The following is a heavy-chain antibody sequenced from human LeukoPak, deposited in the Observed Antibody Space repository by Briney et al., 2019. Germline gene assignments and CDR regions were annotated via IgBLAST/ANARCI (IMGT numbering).Heavy chain of an antibody. D-gene: IGHD2-15*01. Sequence: ASVKVSCKASGGTFSSYATSWVRQAPGQGLEWMGGIIPIFGTANYAQKFQGRVTITADESTSTAYMELSSLRSEDTAVYYCAMDCSGGSCPDGWFDPWGQGTLVTVSS. CDR2: IIPIFGTA. CDR1: GGTFSSYA. V-gene: IGHV1-69*13. CDR3: AMDCSGGSCPDGWFDP. J-gene: IGHJ5*02.